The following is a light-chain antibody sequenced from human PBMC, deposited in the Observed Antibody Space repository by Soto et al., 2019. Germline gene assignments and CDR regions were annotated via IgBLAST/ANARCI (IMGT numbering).Light chain of an antibody. V-gene: IGLV1-40*01. CDR3: QSYDSSLSGSVV. Sequence: QSVLTQPPSVSGAPGQRVTISCTGSSSNIGAGYDVHWYQQLPGTAPKLLIYGNSNRPSRVPDRFSGSKPGTSASLAITGLQAEDEADYYCQSYDSSLSGSVVFGGGTKVTVL. J-gene: IGLJ2*01. CDR1: SSNIGAGYD. CDR2: GNS.